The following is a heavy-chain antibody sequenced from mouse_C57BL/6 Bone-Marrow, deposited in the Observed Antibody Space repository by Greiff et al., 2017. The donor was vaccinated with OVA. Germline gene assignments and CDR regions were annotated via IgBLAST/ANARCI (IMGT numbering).Heavy chain of an antibody. Sequence: EVKLMESGGDLVKPGGSLKLSCAASGFTFSSYGMSWVRQTPDKRLEWVATISSGGSYTYYPASVKGRFTISRDNAKNTLYLQRSSLKSEDTAMYYCARGAGKGYFDYWGQGTTLTVSS. CDR2: ISSGGSYT. D-gene: IGHD3-3*01. V-gene: IGHV5-6*01. J-gene: IGHJ2*01. CDR1: GFTFSSYG. CDR3: ARGAGKGYFDY.